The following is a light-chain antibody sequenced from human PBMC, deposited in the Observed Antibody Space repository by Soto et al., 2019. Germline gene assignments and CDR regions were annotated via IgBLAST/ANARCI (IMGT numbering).Light chain of an antibody. J-gene: IGKJ3*01. V-gene: IGKV1-33*01. CDR2: GAS. CDR1: QDIRKY. Sequence: DIQMTQSPSSLSASVGDRVTITCQASQDIRKYLNWYQQKPGRAPKLLIYGASNLETGVPPRFSGSVYGTDFSFTISSLQPEDLATYYCQHYDNLPPFTFGPGTKVAIK. CDR3: QHYDNLPPFT.